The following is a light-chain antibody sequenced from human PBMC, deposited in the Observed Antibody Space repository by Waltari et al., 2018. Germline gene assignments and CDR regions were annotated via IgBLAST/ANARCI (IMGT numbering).Light chain of an antibody. Sequence: SYLLTQPPSVPVAPGQTARITCGGNNIGGKHVHWYQQKPGQAPVLVVVDDADRPPGIPERFSGSNSGNTATLISSAVEAGDEADYYCQIWDRSRDHRVVFGGGTKLTVL. J-gene: IGLJ2*01. CDR3: QIWDRSRDHRVV. CDR1: NIGGKH. V-gene: IGLV3-21*02. CDR2: DDA.